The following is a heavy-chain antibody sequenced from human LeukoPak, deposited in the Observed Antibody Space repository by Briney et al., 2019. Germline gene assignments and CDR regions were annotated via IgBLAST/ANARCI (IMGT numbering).Heavy chain of an antibody. J-gene: IGHJ4*02. CDR1: GYTFTGYY. Sequence: ASVKVSCKASGYTFTGYYMHWVRQAPGRGLEWMGWINPNSGGTNYAQKFQGRVTMTRDTSISTAYMELSRLRSDDTAVYYCARGSYDILTGFLTEFRGPLDYWGQGTLVTVSS. D-gene: IGHD3-9*01. V-gene: IGHV1-2*02. CDR3: ARGSYDILTGFLTEFRGPLDY. CDR2: INPNSGGT.